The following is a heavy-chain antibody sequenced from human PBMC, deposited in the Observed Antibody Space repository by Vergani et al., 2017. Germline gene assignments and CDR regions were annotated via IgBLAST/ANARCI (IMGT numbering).Heavy chain of an antibody. CDR1: GGSISSYY. D-gene: IGHD3-3*01. Sequence: QVQLQESGPGLVKPSETLSLTCTVSGGSISSYYWSWIRQPPGKGLEWIGYIYYSGSTNYNPSLKSRVTISVDTSKNQFSLKLSSVTAADTAVYYCARHLSHDFWSGYYYFDYWGQGTLVTVSS. CDR3: ARHLSHDFWSGYYYFDY. CDR2: IYYSGST. V-gene: IGHV4-59*08. J-gene: IGHJ4*02.